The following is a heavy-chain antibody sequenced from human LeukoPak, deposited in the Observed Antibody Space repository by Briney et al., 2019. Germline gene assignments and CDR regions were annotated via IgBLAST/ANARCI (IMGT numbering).Heavy chain of an antibody. CDR3: ARMVGYAYSDY. J-gene: IGHJ4*02. V-gene: IGHV1-69*13. CDR2: IIPFYSAT. Sequence: SVKVSCKASGGSLSTYAINWVRQVPGRGLEWMGGIIPFYSATDYAQKLQGSVTITADESTNTAYMELNSLTSKDTAVYYRARMVGYAYSDYWGQGTLVTVSS. CDR1: GGSLSTYA. D-gene: IGHD2-15*01.